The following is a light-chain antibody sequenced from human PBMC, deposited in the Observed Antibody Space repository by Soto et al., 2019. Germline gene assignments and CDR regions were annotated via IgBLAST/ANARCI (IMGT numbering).Light chain of an antibody. J-gene: IGKJ1*01. CDR1: QSVSSSY. CDR3: PQYGSSPRT. CDR2: GAS. V-gene: IGKV3-20*01. Sequence: EIVLTQSPGTLSLSPGEGATLSCRASQSVSSSYLAWYQQKPGQAPRLLIYGASSRATGIPDRFSGSGSGTDFTLTISRLEPEDFAVYYCPQYGSSPRTFGLGTKVEI.